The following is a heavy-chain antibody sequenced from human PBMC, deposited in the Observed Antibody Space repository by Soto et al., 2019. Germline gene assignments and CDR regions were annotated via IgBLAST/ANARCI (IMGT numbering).Heavy chain of an antibody. CDR2: ISVGNGNT. CDR1: GYTFTSYG. J-gene: IGHJ6*02. D-gene: IGHD2-21*02. Sequence: ASVKVSCKASGYTFTSYGISWVRQAPGQGLEWIGWISVGNGNTNYAQKLQERVTITRDMSTSTAYMELSSLRSEDTAVYYCAAEPEHIVVVTAPGSYGMDVWGQGTTVTVSS. CDR3: AAEPEHIVVVTAPGSYGMDV. V-gene: IGHV1-18*01.